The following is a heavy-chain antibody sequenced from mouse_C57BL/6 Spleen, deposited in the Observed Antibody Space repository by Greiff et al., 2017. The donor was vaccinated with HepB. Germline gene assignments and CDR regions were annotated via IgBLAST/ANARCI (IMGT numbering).Heavy chain of an antibody. D-gene: IGHD2-1*01. J-gene: IGHJ2*01. Sequence: EVQVVESGGGLVKPGGSPKLSCAASGFTFSDYGMHWVRQAPEKGLEWVAYISSGSSTIYYADTVKGRFTISRDNAKNTLFLQMTSLRSEDTAMYYCARDGNYDFDYWGQGTTLTVSS. V-gene: IGHV5-17*01. CDR3: ARDGNYDFDY. CDR1: GFTFSDYG. CDR2: ISSGSSTI.